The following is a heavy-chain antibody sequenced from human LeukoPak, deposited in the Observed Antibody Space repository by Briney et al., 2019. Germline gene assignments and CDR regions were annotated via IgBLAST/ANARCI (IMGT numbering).Heavy chain of an antibody. CDR1: GYTFTNYA. D-gene: IGHD6-19*01. J-gene: IGHJ4*02. Sequence: ASVKVSCKASGYTFTNYAMNWVRQAPGQGLEWMGWINTNTGNPTYAQGFTGRFVFSLDTSVSTAFLQISSLKAEDTAVYYCARDGGRGGHSSGPRDYWGQGTLVTVSS. CDR2: INTNTGNP. CDR3: ARDGGRGGHSSGPRDY. V-gene: IGHV7-4-1*02.